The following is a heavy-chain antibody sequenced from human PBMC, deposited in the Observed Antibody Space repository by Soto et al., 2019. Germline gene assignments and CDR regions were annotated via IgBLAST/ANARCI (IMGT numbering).Heavy chain of an antibody. Sequence: HVELVQSGADVKKPGASVTISCKASGYTFTDYALHWVRQAPGQRLEWMGWMNAGVGNTVYSQKFQGRITITRDTSASTAYMESNSLKSEDTAIYYCARDTGYTFGSLNYWGPGTLVTVSS. CDR2: MNAGVGNT. V-gene: IGHV1-3*01. CDR3: ARDTGYTFGSLNY. J-gene: IGHJ4*02. CDR1: GYTFTDYA. D-gene: IGHD5-18*01.